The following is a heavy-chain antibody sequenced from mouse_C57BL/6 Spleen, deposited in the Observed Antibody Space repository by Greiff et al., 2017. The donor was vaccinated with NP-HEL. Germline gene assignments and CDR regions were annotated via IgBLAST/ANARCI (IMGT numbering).Heavy chain of an antibody. Sequence: QVHVKQSGAELVRPGASVTLSCKASGYTFTDYEMHWVKQTPVHGLEWIGAIDPETGGTAYNQKFKGKAILTADKSSSTAYMELRSLTSEDSAVYYCTREVYFDYWGQGTTLTVSS. CDR2: IDPETGGT. CDR3: TREVYFDY. CDR1: GYTFTDYE. J-gene: IGHJ2*01. V-gene: IGHV1-15*01.